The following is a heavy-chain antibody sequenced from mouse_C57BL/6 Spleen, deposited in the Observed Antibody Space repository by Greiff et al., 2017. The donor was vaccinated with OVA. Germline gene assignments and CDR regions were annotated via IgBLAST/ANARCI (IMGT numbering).Heavy chain of an antibody. CDR1: GYTFTSYW. CDR2: IDPSDSYT. Sequence: QVQLQQPGAELVRPGTSVKLSCKASGYTFTSYWMHWVKQRPGQGLEWIGVIDPSDSYTNYNQKFKGKATLTVDTSSSTAYMQLSSLTSEDSAVYYCARGGYDGFAYWGQGTLVTVSA. CDR3: ARGGYDGFAY. J-gene: IGHJ3*01. D-gene: IGHD2-2*01. V-gene: IGHV1-59*01.